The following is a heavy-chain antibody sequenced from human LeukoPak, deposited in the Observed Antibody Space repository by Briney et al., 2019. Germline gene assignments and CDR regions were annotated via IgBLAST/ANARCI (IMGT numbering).Heavy chain of an antibody. D-gene: IGHD5-24*01. CDR1: GFTFSDYS. Sequence: GGSLRLSCAASGFTFSDYSMNWVRQAPGKGLEWISYIGISSGNTKYADSVKGRFTISGDNAKSSLYLQMNSLRAEDTAVYYCTTALDGYNFRFDYWGQGTLVTVSS. CDR3: TTALDGYNFRFDY. CDR2: IGISSGNT. J-gene: IGHJ4*02. V-gene: IGHV3-48*04.